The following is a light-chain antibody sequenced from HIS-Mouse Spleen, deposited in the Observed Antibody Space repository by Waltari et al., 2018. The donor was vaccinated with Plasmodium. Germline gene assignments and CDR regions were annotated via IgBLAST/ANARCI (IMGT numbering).Light chain of an antibody. J-gene: IGKJ4*01. CDR2: WAS. CDR3: QQYYSTPLT. Sequence: LGERATINCQSSQSVLYSSNNKNYLAWYQQKPGQPPKLLIYWASTRESGVPDRFSGSGSGTDFTLTISSLQAEDVAVYYCQQYYSTPLTFGGGTKVEIK. CDR1: QSVLYSSNNKNY. V-gene: IGKV4-1*01.